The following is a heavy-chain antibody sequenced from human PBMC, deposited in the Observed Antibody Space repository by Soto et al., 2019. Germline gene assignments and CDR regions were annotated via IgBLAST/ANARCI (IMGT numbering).Heavy chain of an antibody. CDR2: ISWNSGSI. D-gene: IGHD3-22*01. CDR3: AKDQCPRGSGYYYDY. V-gene: IGHV3-9*01. Sequence: GGSLRLSCAASGFTFDDYAMHWVRQAPGKGLEWVSGISWNSGSIGYADSVKGRFTISRDNAKNSLYLQMNSLRAEDTALYYCAKDQCPRGSGYYYDYWGQGTLVTVSS. CDR1: GFTFDDYA. J-gene: IGHJ4*02.